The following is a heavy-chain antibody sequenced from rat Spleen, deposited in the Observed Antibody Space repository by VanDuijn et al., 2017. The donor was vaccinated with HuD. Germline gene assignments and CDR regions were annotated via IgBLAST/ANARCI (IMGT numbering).Heavy chain of an antibody. V-gene: IGHV2-13*01. CDR1: GFSVSSHG. D-gene: IGHD3-1*01. J-gene: IGHJ2*01. Sequence: QVQLKESGPGLVQPSQTLSLTCTVSGFSVSSHGVIWVRQPPGKGLEWMGVIWGNGNTNYSSALQSRLSISRDTSKSQLFLQMNNLQTDDTGTYYCTIHPRYWGQGVMVTVSS. CDR3: TIHPRY. CDR2: IWGNGNT.